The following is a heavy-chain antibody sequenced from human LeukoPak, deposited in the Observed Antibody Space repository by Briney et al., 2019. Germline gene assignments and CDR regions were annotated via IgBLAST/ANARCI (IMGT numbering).Heavy chain of an antibody. J-gene: IGHJ5*02. CDR1: GGTFSSYA. Sequence: SVKVSCKASGGTFSSYAISWVRQAPGQGLEWVGGIIPIFGTANYAQKFQGRVTITTDESTSTAYMELSSLRSEDTAVYYCAIAPLSGGSWVGFDPWGQGTLVTVSS. CDR2: IIPIFGTA. CDR3: AIAPLSGGSWVGFDP. D-gene: IGHD2-15*01. V-gene: IGHV1-69*05.